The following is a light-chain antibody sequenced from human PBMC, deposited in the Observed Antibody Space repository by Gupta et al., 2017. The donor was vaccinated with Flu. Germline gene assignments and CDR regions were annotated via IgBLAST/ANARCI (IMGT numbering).Light chain of an antibody. CDR2: EAT. V-gene: IGLV2-23*01. CDR1: NSDVGNYNA. J-gene: IGLJ1*01. CDR3: CSYTTADTHV. Sequence: QSALTQPASVSGSPGQSITISCTGTNSDVGNYNAVSWYQQHPGKAPKLIISEATKRASGISDRFSGSKSGNTASLTISGLQAEDEADYYCCSYTTADTHVFGTGTKVTVL.